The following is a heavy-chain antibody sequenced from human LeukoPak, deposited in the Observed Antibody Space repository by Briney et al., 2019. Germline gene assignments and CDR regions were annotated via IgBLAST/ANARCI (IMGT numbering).Heavy chain of an antibody. CDR3: AKDRGGTGDFDY. CDR1: GYPFISYV. Sequence: ASVKVSCKASGYPFISYVIHWVRQAPGQRLEWMGWINPDNGNAEYSQKFQGRITITRDPSATTAYMELSSLRSEDMAAYYCAKDRGGTGDFDYWGQGTLVTVSS. V-gene: IGHV1-3*01. J-gene: IGHJ4*02. D-gene: IGHD3-10*01. CDR2: INPDNGNA.